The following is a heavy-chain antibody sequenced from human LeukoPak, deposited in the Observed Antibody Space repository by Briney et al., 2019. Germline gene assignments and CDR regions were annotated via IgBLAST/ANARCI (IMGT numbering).Heavy chain of an antibody. J-gene: IGHJ6*02. CDR1: GFTFNSYW. CDR3: ARLGFCTSSVCPANV. D-gene: IGHD2-8*01. V-gene: IGHV3-7*03. Sequence: GGSLRLSCAASGFTFNSYWMSWVRQAPGKGLEWVANIKQDGSEKYYVDSVKGRFTISRDNAKNSLYVQMNGLRAGDTAVYYCARLGFCTSSVCPANVWGRGTTVTVSS. CDR2: IKQDGSEK.